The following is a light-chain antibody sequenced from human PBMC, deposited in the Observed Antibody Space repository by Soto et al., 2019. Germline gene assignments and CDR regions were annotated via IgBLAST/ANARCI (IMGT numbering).Light chain of an antibody. CDR2: GVS. J-gene: IGLJ1*01. Sequence: QSALTQPRSVSGSPGQSVTISCTGTSSDVGGYKYVSWYQQKPGKAPKLIIYGVSRWPSGVSNRFSGSKSGNRASLTISGLQAEDEGDYYCCSYAGGPEVFGTGTKLTVL. CDR1: SSDVGGYKY. V-gene: IGLV2-11*01. CDR3: CSYAGGPEV.